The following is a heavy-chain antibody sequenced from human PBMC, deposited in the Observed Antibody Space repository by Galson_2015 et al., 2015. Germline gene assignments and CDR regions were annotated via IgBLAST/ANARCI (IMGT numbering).Heavy chain of an antibody. Sequence: SLRLSCAASGFTFSSYGMHWVRQAPGKGLEWVAIISYDGSNEYYGDSVKGRFTISRDKSKNTLYLEMNSLRAEDTAVYYCAKDPGWQWRLDSRGQGTLVTVSS. CDR2: ISYDGSNE. V-gene: IGHV3-30*18. CDR1: GFTFSSYG. J-gene: IGHJ4*02. D-gene: IGHD6-19*01. CDR3: AKDPGWQWRLDS.